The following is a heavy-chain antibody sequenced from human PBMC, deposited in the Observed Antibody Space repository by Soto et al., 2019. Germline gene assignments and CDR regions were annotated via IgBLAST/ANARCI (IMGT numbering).Heavy chain of an antibody. Sequence: SLRLSCAASGFTFSSYSMNWVRQAPGKGLEWVSSISSSSSYIYYADSVKGRFTISRDNAKNSLYLQMNSLRAEDTAVYYCARVNNNWNYGHFDYWGQGTLVTVSS. J-gene: IGHJ4*02. D-gene: IGHD1-7*01. CDR1: GFTFSSYS. CDR2: ISSSSSYI. CDR3: ARVNNNWNYGHFDY. V-gene: IGHV3-21*01.